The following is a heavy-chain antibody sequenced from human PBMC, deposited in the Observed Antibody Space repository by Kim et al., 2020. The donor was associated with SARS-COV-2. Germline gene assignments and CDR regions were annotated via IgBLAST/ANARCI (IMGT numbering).Heavy chain of an antibody. CDR1: GYTFTSYS. V-gene: IGHV1-18*01. D-gene: IGHD1-7*01. CDR3: ARYWGNWNYLDNN. J-gene: IGHJ4*02. Sequence: ASVKVSCTASGYTFTSYSISWVRQAPGQGLEWMGWIIPNKGKTNYAEKFQGRVTMTRDTSTNTAYMELRSLRSDDTAVYYCARYWGNWNYLDNNWGQGTLVTVSS. CDR2: IIPNKGKT.